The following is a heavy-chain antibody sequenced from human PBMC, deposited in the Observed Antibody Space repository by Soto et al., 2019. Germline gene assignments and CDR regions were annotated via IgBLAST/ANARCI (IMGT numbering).Heavy chain of an antibody. CDR1: GYTFTSYG. CDR3: ARGPVWGTVRWNWFDP. V-gene: IGHV1-18*01. CDR2: ISAYNGNT. D-gene: IGHD4-17*01. Sequence: GASVKVSCKASGYTFTSYGISWVRQAPGQGLEWMGWISAYNGNTKYSQKFQGRVTITRDTSASTAYMELSSLRFEDTAVYYCARGPVWGTVRWNWFDPWGQGTLVTVSS. J-gene: IGHJ5*02.